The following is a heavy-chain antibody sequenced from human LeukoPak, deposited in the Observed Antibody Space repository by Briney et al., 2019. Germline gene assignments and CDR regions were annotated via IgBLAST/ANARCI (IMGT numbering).Heavy chain of an antibody. CDR1: GGSISSSSSY. CDR3: ARWVPQQNDYFDY. V-gene: IGHV4-39*01. J-gene: IGHJ4*02. D-gene: IGHD1-1*01. CDR2: IHYSGTT. Sequence: PSETLSLTCTVSGGSISSSSSYWGWIRQPPGKGLEWIVSIHYSGTTHYNPSLKSRVTITVATSKNQYSLKRSSVTAADTAVYYCARWVPQQNDYFDYWGQGTLVTVSS.